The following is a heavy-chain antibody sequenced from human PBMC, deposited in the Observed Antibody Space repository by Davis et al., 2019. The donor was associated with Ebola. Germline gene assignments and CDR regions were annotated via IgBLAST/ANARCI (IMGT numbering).Heavy chain of an antibody. CDR3: TRGSTGS. CDR2: IRYDGNKK. D-gene: IGHD2-8*02. Sequence: GESLKISCAASGFSFSTFGMHWVRQAPGKGLEWVAVIRYDGNKKYYADSVKGRFTISRDNSKNMLYLQVDSLRGEDTAVYYCTRGSTGSWGQGTLVTVSS. V-gene: IGHV3-33*01. J-gene: IGHJ5*02. CDR1: GFSFSTFG.